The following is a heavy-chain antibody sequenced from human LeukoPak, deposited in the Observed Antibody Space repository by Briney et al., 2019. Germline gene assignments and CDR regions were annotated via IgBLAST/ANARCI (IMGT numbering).Heavy chain of an antibody. Sequence: GGSLRLSCAASGFTFSSYAMSWVRQAPGKGLEWASAISGSGGSTYYADSVKGRFTISRDNSKNTLYLQMNSLRAEDTAVYYCAKDLSYDSSGYRPPGDSFGDYWGQGTLVTVSS. CDR3: AKDLSYDSSGYRPPGDSFGDY. J-gene: IGHJ4*02. D-gene: IGHD3-22*01. V-gene: IGHV3-23*01. CDR1: GFTFSSYA. CDR2: ISGSGGST.